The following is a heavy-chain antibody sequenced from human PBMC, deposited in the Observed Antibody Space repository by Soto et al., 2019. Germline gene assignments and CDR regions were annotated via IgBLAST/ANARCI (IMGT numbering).Heavy chain of an antibody. J-gene: IGHJ6*02. CDR1: GFNFNSYT. V-gene: IGHV3-21*01. D-gene: IGHD2-15*01. CDR3: ARDCSGGSCYPGLDV. Sequence: EVQLVESGGGLVKPGGYLRLSCAASGFNFNSYTINWVRQAPGKRLEWLSSISSSGYIFSTDSVRGRFTISSDNAKNLVYLEINSLRAEDTAVYFCARDCSGGSCYPGLDVWGQGTTVTVAS. CDR2: ISSSGYI.